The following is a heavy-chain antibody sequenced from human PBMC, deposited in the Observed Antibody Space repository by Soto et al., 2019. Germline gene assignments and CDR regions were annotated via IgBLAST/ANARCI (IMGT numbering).Heavy chain of an antibody. D-gene: IGHD5-18*01. CDR2: INHSGST. CDR3: ARGRVDTAMGSHYYYGMGV. Sequence: SETLSLTCAVYGGSFSGYYWSWIRQPPGKGLEWIGEINHSGSTNYNPSLKSRVTISVDTSKNQFSLKLSSVTAADTAVYYCARGRVDTAMGSHYYYGMGVWGQGTTVTVSS. J-gene: IGHJ6*02. V-gene: IGHV4-34*01. CDR1: GGSFSGYY.